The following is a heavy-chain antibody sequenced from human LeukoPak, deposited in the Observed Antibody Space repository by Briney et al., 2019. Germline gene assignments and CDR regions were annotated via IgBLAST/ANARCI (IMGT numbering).Heavy chain of an antibody. J-gene: IGHJ4*02. CDR3: ARAVSRLQQLVLDY. D-gene: IGHD6-13*01. CDR2: INPNSGGT. CDR1: GYTFTGYY. Sequence: ASVKVSCKASGYTFTGYYMHWVRQAPGQGPEWMGWINPNSGGTNYAQKFQGRVTMTRDTSISTAYMELSRLRSDDTAVYYCARAVSRLQQLVLDYWGQGTLVTVSS. V-gene: IGHV1-2*02.